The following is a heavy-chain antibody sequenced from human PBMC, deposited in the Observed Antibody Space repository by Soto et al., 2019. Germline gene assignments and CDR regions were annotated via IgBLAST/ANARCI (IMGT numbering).Heavy chain of an antibody. D-gene: IGHD2-21*02. V-gene: IGHV4-61*01. Sequence: QVQLQESGPGLVKPSETLSLTCTVSGDSVSGGSFYWSWIRQPPGKGLEWIGYIYFTGSTNYNPSLKSRVPMSVDASTNQFSLNLMSVTAADTAIYYCVRLVSFGGDEDCWGQSIPVAVSS. CDR2: IYFTGST. J-gene: IGHJ1*01. CDR3: VRLVSFGGDEDC. CDR1: GDSVSGGSFY.